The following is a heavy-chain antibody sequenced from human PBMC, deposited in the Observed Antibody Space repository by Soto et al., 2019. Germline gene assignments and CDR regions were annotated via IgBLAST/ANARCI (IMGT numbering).Heavy chain of an antibody. J-gene: IGHJ4*02. CDR3: ARIHYMNTVTSLNEFQFDY. Sequence: PTLVNPTQTLTLTCTFSGFSLSTSGMCVSWIRQPPGKALEWLARIDWDDDKYYSTSLKTRLTISKDTSKNQVVLTVTNMDPVDTATYYCARIHYMNTVTSLNEFQFDYWGQGTLVTVSS. D-gene: IGHD4-17*01. V-gene: IGHV2-70*11. CDR1: GFSLSTSGMC. CDR2: IDWDDDK.